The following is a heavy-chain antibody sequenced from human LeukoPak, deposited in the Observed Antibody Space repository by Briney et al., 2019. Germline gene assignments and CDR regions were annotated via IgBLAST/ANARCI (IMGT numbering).Heavy chain of an antibody. CDR2: ISSSSSYI. D-gene: IGHD6-6*01. CDR1: GFTFSSYW. J-gene: IGHJ4*02. CDR3: AMEGSSSSHFDY. V-gene: IGHV3-21*01. Sequence: PGGSLRLSCAASGFTFSSYWMSWVRQAPGKGLEWVSSISSSSSYIYYADSVKGRFTISRDNSKNTLYLQMNSLRAEDTAVYYCAMEGSSSSHFDYWGQGTLVTVSS.